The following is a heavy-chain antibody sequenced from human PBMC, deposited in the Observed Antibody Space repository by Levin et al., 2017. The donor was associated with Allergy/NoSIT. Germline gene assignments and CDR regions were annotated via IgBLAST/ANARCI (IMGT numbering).Heavy chain of an antibody. CDR3: ATLGSSSWGALVFDY. D-gene: IGHD6-13*01. CDR1: GFTFSSYG. CDR2: IWYDGSNK. J-gene: IGHJ4*02. Sequence: GGSLRLSCAASGFTFSSYGMHWVRQAPGKGLEWVAVIWYDGSNKYYADSVKGRFTISRDNSKNTLYLQMNSLRAEDTAVYYCATLGSSSWGALVFDYWGQGTLVTVSS. V-gene: IGHV3-33*01.